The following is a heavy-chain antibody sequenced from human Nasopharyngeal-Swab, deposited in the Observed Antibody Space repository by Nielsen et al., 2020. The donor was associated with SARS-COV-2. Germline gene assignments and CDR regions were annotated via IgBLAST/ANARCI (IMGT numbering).Heavy chain of an antibody. CDR2: IYYSGST. CDR3: ARLIVATSWYFDL. CDR1: GGSISSGGYY. V-gene: IGHV4-31*03. J-gene: IGHJ2*01. Sequence: LRLSCTVSGGSISSGGYYWSWIRPHPGKGLEWIGYIYYSGSTYYNPSLKSRVTISVDTSKNQFSLKLSSVTAADTAVYYCARLIVATSWYFDLWGRGTLVTVSS. D-gene: IGHD5-12*01.